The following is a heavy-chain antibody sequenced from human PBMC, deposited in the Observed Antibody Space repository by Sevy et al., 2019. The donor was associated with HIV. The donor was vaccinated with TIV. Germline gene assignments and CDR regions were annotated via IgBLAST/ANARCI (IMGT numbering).Heavy chain of an antibody. CDR1: GFTFSDYY. V-gene: IGHV3-11*04. Sequence: GGSLRLSCAASGFTFSDYYMSWIRQAPGKGLEWVSYISSSGSTIYYADSVKGRFTISRDNVKSSLYLQMNSLIAEDSAVYYCEIVMADCSSTSCYFYYYYYYMDVWGKGTTVTVSS. CDR3: EIVMADCSSTSCYFYYYYYYMDV. D-gene: IGHD2-2*01. J-gene: IGHJ6*03. CDR2: ISSSGSTI.